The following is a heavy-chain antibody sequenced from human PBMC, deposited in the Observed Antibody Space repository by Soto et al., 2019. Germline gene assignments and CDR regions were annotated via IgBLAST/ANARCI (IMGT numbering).Heavy chain of an antibody. CDR1: GFTFSSYW. Sequence: GGSLRLSCAASGFTFSSYWMYWVRQAPGKGLMWVSRITSGGSSTTYADSVKGRFSISRDNAKNTLYLQMNSLRAEGTAVYYCARGYSGSGSPLWGQGTLVTVSS. J-gene: IGHJ4*01. CDR2: ITSGGSST. D-gene: IGHD3-10*01. CDR3: ARGYSGSGSPL. V-gene: IGHV3-74*01.